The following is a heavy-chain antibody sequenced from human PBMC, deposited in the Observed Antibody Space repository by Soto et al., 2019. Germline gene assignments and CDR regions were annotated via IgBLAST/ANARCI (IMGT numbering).Heavy chain of an antibody. D-gene: IGHD3-3*01. Sequence: SVKVSCKASGYTFTNYGITWVRQAPGQGLEWMGWISNNFGTANYAQKFQGRVTITTDESTSTAYMELSSLRSEDTAVYYCARALITIFGVVTPTQYYYYGMDVWGQGTTVTVSS. CDR3: ARALITIFGVVTPTQYYYYGMDV. V-gene: IGHV1-69*05. CDR2: ISNNFGTA. CDR1: GYTFTNYG. J-gene: IGHJ6*02.